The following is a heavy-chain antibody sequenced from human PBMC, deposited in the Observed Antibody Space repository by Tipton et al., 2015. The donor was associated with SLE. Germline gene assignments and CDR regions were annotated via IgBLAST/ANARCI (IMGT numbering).Heavy chain of an antibody. CDR2: MNPNSGNT. CDR3: AYSSGYYHFDY. Sequence: PGASVKVSCKASGYTFTSYDINWVRQATGQGLEWMGWMNPNSGNTGYAQKFQGRVTMTRNTSISTAYMELSSLRSEDTAGYYWAYSSGYYHFDYWGQGTLVTVSS. D-gene: IGHD3-22*01. V-gene: IGHV1-8*01. CDR1: GYTFTSYD. J-gene: IGHJ4*02.